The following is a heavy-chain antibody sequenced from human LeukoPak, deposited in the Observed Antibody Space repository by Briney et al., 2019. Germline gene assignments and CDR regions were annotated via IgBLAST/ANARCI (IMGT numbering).Heavy chain of an antibody. D-gene: IGHD3-22*01. J-gene: IGHJ3*02. CDR1: GSSISSNY. Sequence: SETLSLTCTVSGSSISSNYWSWIRQPPGKGLEWIGYIYYRGSTNYNPSLKSRVTISVDTSKNQFSLKLNSVTAADTAVYYCARVEYLDYYDSSGYKGAFDIWGQGTMVTVSS. V-gene: IGHV4-59*01. CDR3: ARVEYLDYYDSSGYKGAFDI. CDR2: IYYRGST.